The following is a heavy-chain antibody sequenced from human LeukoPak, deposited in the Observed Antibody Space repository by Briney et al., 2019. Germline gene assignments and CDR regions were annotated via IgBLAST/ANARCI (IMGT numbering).Heavy chain of an antibody. Sequence: GASVKVSCKASGYTFTNYDINWVRQATGQGLEWMGWMTPNSGNTGYAQRFQGRLTMTRNTSISTAYMELSSLRSEDTAVYYCATISSRWQLGEDYWGQGTLVTVSS. CDR2: MTPNSGNT. CDR1: GYTFTNYD. CDR3: ATISSRWQLGEDY. D-gene: IGHD6-13*01. V-gene: IGHV1-8*01. J-gene: IGHJ4*02.